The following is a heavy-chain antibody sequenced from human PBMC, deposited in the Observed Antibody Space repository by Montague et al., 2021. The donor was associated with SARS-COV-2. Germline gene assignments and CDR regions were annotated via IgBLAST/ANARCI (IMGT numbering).Heavy chain of an antibody. CDR1: RQCWCRES. CDR3: ARVPYRLLFVPRYYGMDV. J-gene: IGHJ6*01. CDR2: SMQSGGT. Sequence: SETLSLTCAGDRQCWCRESRARIGRAQVGTPVTFADSMQSGGTNYNPSLKSRVTISVDTSKNQFSLKLSSATAADTAVYYCARVPYRLLFVPRYYGMDVWGQGTTVIVSS. V-gene: IGHV4-34*12. D-gene: IGHD2-2*01.